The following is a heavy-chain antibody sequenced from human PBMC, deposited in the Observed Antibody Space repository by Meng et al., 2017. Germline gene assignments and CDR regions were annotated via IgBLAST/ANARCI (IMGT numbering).Heavy chain of an antibody. J-gene: IGHJ4*02. Sequence: VAVGGGLVQPGGSLRLSCAGSGFTLNYYWMHGVRQVPGKGLVWVSSISGDGSITNYADSVKGRFTISRDNAKNTLYQKMNSLRPEDTAEYYSLDEAPRGDYWGQGSLVTVSS. CDR2: ISGDGSIT. D-gene: IGHD1-1*01. V-gene: IGHV3-74*01. CDR1: GFTLNYYW. CDR3: LDEAPRGDY.